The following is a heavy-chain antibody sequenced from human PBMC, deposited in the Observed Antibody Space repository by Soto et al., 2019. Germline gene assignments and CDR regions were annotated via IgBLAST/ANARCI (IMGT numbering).Heavy chain of an antibody. D-gene: IGHD6-25*01. Sequence: ETLSLTCAVSGGSISSSDFYWGWLRQTPGKGLEFIGSMYYSGTTYYNPSLKSRVTISVDTSKNQFTLKLISVTAADTAVYYCAVVDSTGNWFDPWGEGALVTVSS. V-gene: IGHV4-39*01. CDR1: GGSISSSDFY. CDR3: AVVDSTGNWFDP. CDR2: MYYSGTT. J-gene: IGHJ5*02.